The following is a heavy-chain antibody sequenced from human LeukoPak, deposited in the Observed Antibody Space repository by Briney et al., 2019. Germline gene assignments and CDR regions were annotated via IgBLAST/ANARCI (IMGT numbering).Heavy chain of an antibody. Sequence: GRSLRLSCAASGFTFSNYAMHWVRQAPGKGLEWVAVISYDGSNYSYADSVKGRFTISRDNSKNTLYLQMNSLRTEDTAVYYCARGAHGYSYGAEFDYWGQGTLVTVSS. CDR1: GFTFSNYA. J-gene: IGHJ4*02. CDR3: ARGAHGYSYGAEFDY. V-gene: IGHV3-30*04. D-gene: IGHD5-18*01. CDR2: ISYDGSNY.